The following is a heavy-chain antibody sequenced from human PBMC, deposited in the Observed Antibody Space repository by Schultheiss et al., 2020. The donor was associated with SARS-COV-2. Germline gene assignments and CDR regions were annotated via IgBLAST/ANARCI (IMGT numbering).Heavy chain of an antibody. CDR3: AREIDGSGSYYNDVAFDI. V-gene: IGHV3-30*03. CDR2: ISYDGSNK. D-gene: IGHD3-10*01. Sequence: GGSLRLSCAASGFTFSSYTMNWVRQAPGKGLEWVAVISYDGSNKYYADSVKGRFTISRDNSKNTLYLQMNSLRAEDTAVYYCAREIDGSGSYYNDVAFDIWGQGTMVTVSS. CDR1: GFTFSSYT. J-gene: IGHJ3*02.